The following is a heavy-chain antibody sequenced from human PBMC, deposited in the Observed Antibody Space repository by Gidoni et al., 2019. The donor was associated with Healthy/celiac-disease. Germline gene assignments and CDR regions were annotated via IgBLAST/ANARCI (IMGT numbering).Heavy chain of an antibody. D-gene: IGHD3-3*01. CDR1: GFSLSNARMG. CDR3: ARSRITIFGVVGFDY. CDR2: IFSNDEK. J-gene: IGHJ4*02. Sequence: QVTLKESGPVLVKPTETLPLTCTVSGFSLSNARMGVSWIRQPPVKALEWLAHIFSNDEKSYSTSLKSRLTISKDTSKSQVVLTMTNMDPVDTATYYCARSRITIFGVVGFDYWGQGTLVTVSS. V-gene: IGHV2-26*01.